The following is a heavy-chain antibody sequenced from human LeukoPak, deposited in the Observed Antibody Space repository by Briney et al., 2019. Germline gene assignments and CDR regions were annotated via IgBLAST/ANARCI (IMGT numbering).Heavy chain of an antibody. D-gene: IGHD5-12*01. V-gene: IGHV1-18*04. J-gene: IGHJ4*02. CDR2: ISACNGNT. Sequence: ASVKVSCKASGYTFTSYGISWVRQAPGQGLEWMGWISACNGNTNYAQKLQGRVTMTTDTSTSTAYMELRSLRSDDTAVYYCARDNSAGGYDAPGYFDYWGQGTLVTVSS. CDR3: ARDNSAGGYDAPGYFDY. CDR1: GYTFTSYG.